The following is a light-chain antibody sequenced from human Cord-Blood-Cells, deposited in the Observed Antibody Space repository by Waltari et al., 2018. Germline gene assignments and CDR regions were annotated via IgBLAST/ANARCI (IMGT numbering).Light chain of an antibody. Sequence: QSALTQPPSASGSPGQSVTISCTGTSSDVGGYNYVSWYQQHPGKAPRLMIYEVSKRPAGVPERFSGSEAGNTASLTVSGLRAEDEADYDCSSYAGSNNLVFGGGTKLTVL. CDR2: EVS. J-gene: IGLJ3*02. V-gene: IGLV2-8*01. CDR3: SSYAGSNNLV. CDR1: SSDVGGYNY.